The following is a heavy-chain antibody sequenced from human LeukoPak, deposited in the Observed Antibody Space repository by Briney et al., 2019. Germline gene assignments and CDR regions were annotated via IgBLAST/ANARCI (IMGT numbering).Heavy chain of an antibody. Sequence: GGSLRLSCSASGFTFTTYGMNWVRQAPGKGLEWVSGIGGSGVRTYYADSVKGRFTISRDNSRNTVYLQMKSLRDEDTAVYYCARGTLYGEYVFDYWGQGTLVTVSS. CDR1: GFTFTTYG. J-gene: IGHJ4*02. V-gene: IGHV3-23*01. D-gene: IGHD4-17*01. CDR2: IGGSGVRT. CDR3: ARGTLYGEYVFDY.